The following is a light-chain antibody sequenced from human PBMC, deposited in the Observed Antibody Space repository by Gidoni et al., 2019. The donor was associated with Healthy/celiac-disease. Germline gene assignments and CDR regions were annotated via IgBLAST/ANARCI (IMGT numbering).Light chain of an antibody. CDR1: QSVSSN. V-gene: IGKV3-15*01. J-gene: IGKJ2*01. CDR2: GAS. Sequence: EIVMTQSPATLSVSPGERATLSCRASQSVSSNLSWYQPKPGQAPRILIYGASTRATCIPARFSVSGSGTEFTLTISILQSEDFAVYYCQQYNNWPPYTFGQGTKLEIK. CDR3: QQYNNWPPYT.